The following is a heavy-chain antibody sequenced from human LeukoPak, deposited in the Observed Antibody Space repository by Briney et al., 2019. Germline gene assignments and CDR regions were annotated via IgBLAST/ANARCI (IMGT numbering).Heavy chain of an antibody. D-gene: IGHD2-8*01. CDR3: ARDDYHTNAYDAFDV. CDR1: GYTFTDHY. Sequence: HRASVKVSCKASGYTFTDHYIHWVRQAPGQGLEWMGWINPKNGGTNFLRKIQGRFTMTTDTSIGTAYMELSGLTSDDTAIYYCARDDYHTNAYDAFDVWGQGTMVTVSS. CDR2: INPKNGGT. V-gene: IGHV1-2*02. J-gene: IGHJ3*01.